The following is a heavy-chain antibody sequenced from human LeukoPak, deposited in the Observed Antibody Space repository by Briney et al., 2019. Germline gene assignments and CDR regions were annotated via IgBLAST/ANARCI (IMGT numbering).Heavy chain of an antibody. CDR3: ARPYYVAANYYFDY. D-gene: IGHD1-26*01. CDR2: ISGRGDVI. J-gene: IGHJ4*02. V-gene: IGHV3-48*03. Sequence: PGGSLRLSCTASGFTFSNYEMNWVRQAPGKGLEWVSYISGRGDVIYYADSVKGGFTISRDNAKNSLYLQINSLTAEDAAVYYCARPYYVAANYYFDYCGQGTLVTVSS. CDR1: GFTFSNYE.